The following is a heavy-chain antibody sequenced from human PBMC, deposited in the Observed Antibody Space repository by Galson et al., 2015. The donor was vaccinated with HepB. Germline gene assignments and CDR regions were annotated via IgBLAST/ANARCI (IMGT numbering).Heavy chain of an antibody. CDR3: ARDPVVAATRFDY. CDR2: ISYDGSNK. Sequence: SLRLSCAASGFTFSSYAMHWVRQAPGKGLEWVAVISYDGSNKYYADSVKGRFTISRDNSKNTLYLQMNSLRAEDTAVYYCARDPVVAATRFDYWGQGTLVTVSS. CDR1: GFTFSSYA. J-gene: IGHJ4*02. V-gene: IGHV3-30*04. D-gene: IGHD2-15*01.